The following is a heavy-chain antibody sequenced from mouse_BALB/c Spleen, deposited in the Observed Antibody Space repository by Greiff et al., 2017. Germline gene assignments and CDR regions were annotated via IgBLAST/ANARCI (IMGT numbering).Heavy chain of an antibody. CDR2: IWRGGST. CDR1: GFSLTSYG. D-gene: IGHD1-1*01. J-gene: IGHJ1*01. V-gene: IGHV2-5-1*01. CDR3: ATPYGSSYDGYFDV. Sequence: QVQLQQSGPSLVQPSQSLSITCTVSGFSLTSYGVHWVRQSPGKGLEWLGVIWRGGSTDYNAAFMSRLSITKDNSKSQVFFKMNSLQADDTAIYYCATPYGSSYDGYFDVWGAGTTVTVSS.